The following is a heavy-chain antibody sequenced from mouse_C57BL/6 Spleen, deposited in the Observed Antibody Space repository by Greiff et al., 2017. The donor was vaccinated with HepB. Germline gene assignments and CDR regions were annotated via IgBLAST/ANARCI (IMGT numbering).Heavy chain of an antibody. D-gene: IGHD1-1*01. J-gene: IGHJ4*01. CDR3: ARSPYYYGSSYYAMDY. Sequence: QVQLQQSGAELVKPGASVKISCKASGYAFSSYWMNWVKQRPGKGLEWIGQIYPGDGDTNYNGKFKGKATLTADKSSSTAYMQLSSLTSEDSAVYFCARSPYYYGSSYYAMDYWGQGTSVTVSS. CDR2: IYPGDGDT. CDR1: GYAFSSYW. V-gene: IGHV1-80*01.